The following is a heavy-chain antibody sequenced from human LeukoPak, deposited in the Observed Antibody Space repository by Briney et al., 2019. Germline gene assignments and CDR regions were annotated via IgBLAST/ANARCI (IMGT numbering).Heavy chain of an antibody. CDR1: GFTFSSYG. D-gene: IGHD4-23*01. V-gene: IGHV3-30*02. CDR3: AKDVVYTPYYGGNEDY. J-gene: IGHJ4*02. Sequence: GGSLRLSSAASGFTFSSYGMHWVRQAPGKGLEWVAFIRYDGSNKYYADSVKGRFTISRDNSKNTLYLQMNSLRAEDTAVYYCAKDVVYTPYYGGNEDYWGQGTLVTVSS. CDR2: IRYDGSNK.